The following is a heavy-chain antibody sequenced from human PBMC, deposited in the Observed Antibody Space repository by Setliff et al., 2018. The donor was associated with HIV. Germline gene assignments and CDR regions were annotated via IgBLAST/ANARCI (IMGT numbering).Heavy chain of an antibody. CDR3: AGPRGDEAFDI. Sequence: ASVKVSCKASGGTSNTYAINWVRQAPGQGLEWMGQVITILDITSYAQKFQGRVTITADESTNTMYMELRGLRSDDTAVYYCAGPRGDEAFDIWGQGTMVTVSS. CDR1: GGTSNTYA. J-gene: IGHJ3*02. CDR2: VITILDIT. D-gene: IGHD3-10*01. V-gene: IGHV1-69*10.